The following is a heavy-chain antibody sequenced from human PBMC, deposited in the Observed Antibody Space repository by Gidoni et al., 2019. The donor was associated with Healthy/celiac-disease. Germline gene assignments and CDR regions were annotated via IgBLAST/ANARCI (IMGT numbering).Heavy chain of an antibody. CDR1: GSTFISYA. J-gene: IGHJ5*02. Sequence: QVQLVESGGGVVQPGRSLRLSCAASGSTFISYAMHWVRQAPGKGLEWVAVISYDGSNKYYADSVKGRYTISRDNSKNTLYLQMNSLRAEDTAVYYCARDRTSITMVQGVFNWFDPWGQGTLVTVSS. V-gene: IGHV3-30-3*01. CDR3: ARDRTSITMVQGVFNWFDP. CDR2: ISYDGSNK. D-gene: IGHD3-10*01.